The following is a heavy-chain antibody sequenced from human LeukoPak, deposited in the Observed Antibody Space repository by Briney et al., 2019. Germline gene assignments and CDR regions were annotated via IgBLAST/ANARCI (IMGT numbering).Heavy chain of an antibody. J-gene: IGHJ4*02. CDR1: GFTFSSSA. Sequence: GGSLRLSCAASGFTFSSSAMSWVRQVPGKGLEWVSGISASGGSTYYADSVKGRFTISRDNSKNTLYLQMNSLRAEDTAVYYCAKLVYYYDSSGGYFDYWGQGTLVTVSS. CDR3: AKLVYYYDSSGGYFDY. D-gene: IGHD3-22*01. V-gene: IGHV3-23*01. CDR2: ISASGGST.